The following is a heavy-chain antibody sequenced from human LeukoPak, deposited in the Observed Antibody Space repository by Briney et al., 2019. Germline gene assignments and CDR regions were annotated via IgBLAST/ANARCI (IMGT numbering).Heavy chain of an antibody. D-gene: IGHD3-9*01. CDR2: ISGSGGST. V-gene: IGHV3-23*01. CDR1: GFTFSSYA. J-gene: IGHJ4*02. CDR3: ARGGRLLRYFDWLPPSAFDY. Sequence: GGSLRLSCAASGFTFSSYAMSWVRQAPGKGLEWVSAISGSGGSTYYADSVKGRFTISRDNSKNTLYLQMNSLRAEDTAVYYCARGGRLLRYFDWLPPSAFDYWGQGTLVTVSS.